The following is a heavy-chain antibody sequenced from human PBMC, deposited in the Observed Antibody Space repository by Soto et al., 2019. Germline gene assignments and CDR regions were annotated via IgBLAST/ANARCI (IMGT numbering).Heavy chain of an antibody. CDR3: ARVEGDYDLSPFDP. D-gene: IGHD3-3*01. CDR2: ISAYNGNT. J-gene: IGHJ5*02. Sequence: GASVKVSCKASGYTFTSYAMHWVRQAPGQRLEWMGWISAYNGNTNYAQKLQGRVTMTTDTSTSTAYMELRSLRSDGTAVYYCARVEGDYDLSPFDPWGQGTLVTVSS. CDR1: GYTFTSYA. V-gene: IGHV1-18*01.